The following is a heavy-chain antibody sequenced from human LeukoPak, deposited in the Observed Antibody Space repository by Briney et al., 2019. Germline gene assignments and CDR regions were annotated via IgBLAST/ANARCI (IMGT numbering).Heavy chain of an antibody. Sequence: GGSLRLLCAASGFLFYTHWMQWLRQARGKGLVWVSRIDRDGTTTNFADSVKGRFTISRDNAKNTLYLQMNSLRAEDTAVYFCARDLNCNQIDYWGQGSLVTVSS. J-gene: IGHJ4*02. CDR1: GFLFYTHW. D-gene: IGHD1-20*01. CDR3: ARDLNCNQIDY. CDR2: IDRDGTTT. V-gene: IGHV3-74*01.